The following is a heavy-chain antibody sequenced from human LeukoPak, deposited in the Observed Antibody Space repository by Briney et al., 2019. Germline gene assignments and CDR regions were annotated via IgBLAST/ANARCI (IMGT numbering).Heavy chain of an antibody. D-gene: IGHD3-10*01. CDR2: FDPEDGET. CDR1: GYTFTGYY. J-gene: IGHJ4*02. V-gene: IGHV1-24*01. Sequence: ASVKVSCKASGYTFTGYYMHWVRQAPGKGLEWMGGFDPEDGETIYAQKFQGRVTMTEDTSTDTAYTELSSLRSEDTAVYYCATTRITMVRGVIYARNYYFDYWGQGTLVTVSS. CDR3: ATTRITMVRGVIYARNYYFDY.